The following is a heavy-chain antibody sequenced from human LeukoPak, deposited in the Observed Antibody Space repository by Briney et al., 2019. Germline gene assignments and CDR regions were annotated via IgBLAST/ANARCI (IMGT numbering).Heavy chain of an antibody. Sequence: GGSLRLSCTASGFTFSTYAMHWVRQAPGKGLEWVAVISYDGSLKYYADSVKGRFTISRDNSKNTLYLRMNSLRTEDTAVFYCARDRYDYTGNLDYWGQGTLVTVSS. D-gene: IGHD2-8*02. V-gene: IGHV3-30-3*01. CDR1: GFTFSTYA. CDR2: ISYDGSLK. J-gene: IGHJ4*02. CDR3: ARDRYDYTGNLDY.